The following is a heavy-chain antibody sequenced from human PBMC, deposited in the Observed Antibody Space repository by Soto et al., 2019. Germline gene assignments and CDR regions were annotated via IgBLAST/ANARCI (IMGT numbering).Heavy chain of an antibody. J-gene: IGHJ3*01. V-gene: IGHV3-74*01. CDR2: ISTEGSTT. D-gene: IGHD3-3*01. CDR1: GFTFSRYW. CDR3: AKDDFFVVGISRGFDL. Sequence: EVQLVESGGGLVQPGGSLRLSCAASGFTFSRYWMHWVRQAPVEVLVWVSGISTEGSTTRYVDSVKGRFTISRDNVKNTLYLQMSRLRAEDTAVYYCAKDDFFVVGISRGFDLWGQGTVVTVSS.